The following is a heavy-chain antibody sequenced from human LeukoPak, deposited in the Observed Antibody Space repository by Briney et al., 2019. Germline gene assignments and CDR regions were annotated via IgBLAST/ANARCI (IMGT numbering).Heavy chain of an antibody. CDR1: GYTFSDYY. V-gene: IGHV1-2*02. CDR3: AREGGAYTTWWKAFDM. CDR2: ISPRSGDT. J-gene: IGHJ3*02. D-gene: IGHD3-16*01. Sequence: ASVKVSCKASGYTFSDYYVHWVRQAPGQGLEWMGWISPRSGDTNYLEKFQGRVTVTRDTSISAAYLELNRLTSDDTAVYFCAREGGAYTTWWKAFDMWGQGTLVSVSS.